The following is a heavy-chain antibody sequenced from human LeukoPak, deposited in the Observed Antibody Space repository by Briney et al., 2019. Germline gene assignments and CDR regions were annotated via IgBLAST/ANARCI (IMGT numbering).Heavy chain of an antibody. CDR3: ARDSLWSGYYPYNWFDP. CDR1: GFTFSSYT. D-gene: IGHD3-3*01. V-gene: IGHV3-21*01. J-gene: IGHJ5*02. CDR2: ISSSSSYI. Sequence: GGSLRLSCAASGFTFSSYTMNWVRQAPGKGLEWVSSISSSSSYIYYADSVKGRFTISRGNAKNSLYLQMNSLRADDTAVYYCARDSLWSGYYPYNWFDPWGQGTLVTVSS.